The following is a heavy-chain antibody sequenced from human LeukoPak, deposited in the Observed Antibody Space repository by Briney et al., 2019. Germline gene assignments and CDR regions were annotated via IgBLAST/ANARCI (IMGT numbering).Heavy chain of an antibody. CDR2: ISGSGGGT. CDR1: GFTFSSYA. V-gene: IGHV3-23*01. CDR3: AKYRGLRYYDD. D-gene: IGHD3-22*01. J-gene: IGHJ4*02. Sequence: GGSLRLSCAASGFTFSSYAMSCVRQAPGKGLEWVSAISGSGGGTYYADYVKGRFTISRDNSKNTLYLQVNSLRAEDTAVYYCAKYRGLRYYDDWGEGTLVTVSS.